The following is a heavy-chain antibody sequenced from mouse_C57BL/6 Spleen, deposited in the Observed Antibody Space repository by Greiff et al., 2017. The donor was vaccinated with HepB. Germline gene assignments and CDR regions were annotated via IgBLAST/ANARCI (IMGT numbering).Heavy chain of an antibody. CDR3: ARIFYGVCAIDY. Sequence: VQLQQSGAELVRPGASVKLSCKASGYTFTDYYINWVKQRPGQGLEWIARIYPGSGNTYYNEKFKGKATLTAEKSSSTAYMQLSSLTSEDSAVYFCARIFYGVCAIDYWGQGTSVTVSS. CDR2: IYPGSGNT. J-gene: IGHJ4*01. CDR1: GYTFTDYY. V-gene: IGHV1-76*01. D-gene: IGHD1-1*02.